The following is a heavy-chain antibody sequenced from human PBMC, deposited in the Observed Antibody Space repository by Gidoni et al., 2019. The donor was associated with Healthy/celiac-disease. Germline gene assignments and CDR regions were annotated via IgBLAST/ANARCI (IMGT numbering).Heavy chain of an antibody. Sequence: EVQLVASGGGLFKPGGSLRPSCPSSGFTFISYTINWVRQAPGKGLEWVSSISSSSSYIYYADSVKGRFTISRDNAKNSLYLQMNSLRAEDTAVYYCAGGPWYYDFWSGYSNWFDPWGQGTLVTVSS. CDR2: ISSSSSYI. J-gene: IGHJ5*02. CDR3: AGGPWYYDFWSGYSNWFDP. D-gene: IGHD3-3*01. CDR1: GFTFISYT. V-gene: IGHV3-21*01.